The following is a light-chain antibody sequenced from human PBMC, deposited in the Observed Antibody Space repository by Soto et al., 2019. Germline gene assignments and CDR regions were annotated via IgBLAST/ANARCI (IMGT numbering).Light chain of an antibody. Sequence: EIVFTHSPGTLSLPPRERATLSCRASQSVIGRQLAWYQHKPGQAPRLLIYGASTRATGIPVRFSGSGSGTEFTLTITSLQSEDFAVYYCQEYGSSPITFGQGTRLEIK. CDR3: QEYGSSPIT. CDR2: GAS. V-gene: IGKV3-20*01. CDR1: QSVIGRQ. J-gene: IGKJ5*01.